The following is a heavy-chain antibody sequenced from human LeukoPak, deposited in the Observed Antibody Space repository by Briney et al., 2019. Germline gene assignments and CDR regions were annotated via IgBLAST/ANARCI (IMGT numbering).Heavy chain of an antibody. CDR2: IIPIFGTA. Sequence: GSSVKVSCKASGGTFSSYAISWVRQAPGQGLEWMRGIIPIFGTANYAQKFQGRVAITADESTSTAYMELSSLRSEDTAVYYCARDYPVVPAAYYYYYGMDVWGQGTTVTVSS. CDR1: GGTFSSYA. CDR3: ARDYPVVPAAYYYYYGMDV. D-gene: IGHD2-2*01. V-gene: IGHV1-69*01. J-gene: IGHJ6*02.